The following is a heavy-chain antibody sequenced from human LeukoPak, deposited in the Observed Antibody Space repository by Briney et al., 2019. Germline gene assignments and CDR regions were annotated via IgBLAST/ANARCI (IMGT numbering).Heavy chain of an antibody. CDR1: GFTFSSYS. Sequence: PGGSLRLSCAASGFTFSSYSMNWVRQAPGKGLEWVSYISSSSSTIYYADSVKGRFTISRDNAKNSLYLQMNSLRAEDTAVYYCARDHSGGEGFLEWLLYQIYMDVWGKGTTVTVSS. V-gene: IGHV3-48*01. J-gene: IGHJ6*03. CDR2: ISSSSSTI. D-gene: IGHD3-3*01. CDR3: ARDHSGGEGFLEWLLYQIYMDV.